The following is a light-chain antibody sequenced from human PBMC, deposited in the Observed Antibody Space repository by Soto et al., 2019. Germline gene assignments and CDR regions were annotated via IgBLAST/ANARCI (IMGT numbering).Light chain of an antibody. Sequence: DIQMTQSPSTLSASVGDRVTITCRASQSISSWLAWYQQKPGKAPKLLIYKASSLESGVPSRFSGSVSGTEFTLTISSLQPDDFATYYCQQYNSYPYTFGQGTKVDIK. CDR3: QQYNSYPYT. V-gene: IGKV1-5*03. J-gene: IGKJ2*01. CDR2: KAS. CDR1: QSISSW.